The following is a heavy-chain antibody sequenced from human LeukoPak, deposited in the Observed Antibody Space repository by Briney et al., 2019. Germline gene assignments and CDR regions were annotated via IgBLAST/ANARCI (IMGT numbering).Heavy chain of an antibody. CDR3: ARGTATGGRMDY. D-gene: IGHD5-24*01. Sequence: GGSVRLSCAASGFTFDDYAMHWVRQAPGKGLEWVSGISWNSGSIGYADSVKGRFTISRDNTKNSLYLEMNSLRAEDMALYYCARGTATGGRMDYWGQGTLVTVSS. V-gene: IGHV3-9*03. J-gene: IGHJ4*02. CDR2: ISWNSGSI. CDR1: GFTFDDYA.